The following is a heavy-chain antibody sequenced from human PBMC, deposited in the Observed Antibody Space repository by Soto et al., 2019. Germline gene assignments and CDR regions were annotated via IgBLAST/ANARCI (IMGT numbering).Heavy chain of an antibody. D-gene: IGHD3-10*02. V-gene: IGHV3-48*03. CDR3: ARKSLFGEEYFDY. J-gene: IGHJ4*02. CDR2: IPSSGGTI. CDR1: GFAFSSYE. Sequence: GGSLRLSCAASGFAFSSYEMVWVRQAPGKGLEWISYIPSSGGTIYYADSVKGRFTISRDNAKSSLYLQMNSLRAEDTAIYYCARKSLFGEEYFDYWGQGTQVTVSS.